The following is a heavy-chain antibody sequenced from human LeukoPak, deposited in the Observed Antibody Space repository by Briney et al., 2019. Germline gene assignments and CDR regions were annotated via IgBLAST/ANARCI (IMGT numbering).Heavy chain of an antibody. CDR2: INHSGST. CDR1: GGSFSGYY. V-gene: IGHV4-34*01. Sequence: SETLSLTCAVYGGSFSGYYWSWIRQPPGKGLEWIGEINHSGSTNYNPSLKSRVTISVDTSKNQFSLKLSSVTAADTAVYYCARRLVGAPWDYWGQGTLVTVSS. J-gene: IGHJ4*02. D-gene: IGHD1-26*01. CDR3: ARRLVGAPWDY.